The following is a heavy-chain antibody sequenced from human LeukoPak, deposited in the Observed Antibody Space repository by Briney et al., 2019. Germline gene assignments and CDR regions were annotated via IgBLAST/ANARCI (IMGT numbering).Heavy chain of an antibody. V-gene: IGHV4-39*01. J-gene: IGHJ4*02. CDR1: GGSISSGDYY. CDR3: ARRRFLEWLSFFDY. Sequence: SETLSLTCTVSGGSISSGDYYWSWIRQPPGKGLGWIGYIYYSGSTYYNPSLKSRVTISVDTSKNQFSLKLSSVTAADTAVYYCARRRFLEWLSFFDYWGQGTLVTVSS. D-gene: IGHD3-3*01. CDR2: IYYSGST.